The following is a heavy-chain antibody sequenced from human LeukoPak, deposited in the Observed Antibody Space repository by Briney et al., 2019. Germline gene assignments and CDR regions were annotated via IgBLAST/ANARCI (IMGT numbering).Heavy chain of an antibody. J-gene: IGHJ5*02. CDR2: IYYSGST. V-gene: IGHV4-39*01. CDR3: ARVDNWFDP. Sequence: SETLSLTCTVSGGSISSATYYWDWIRQPPGKGLEWIGTIYYSGSTYYNPSLKSRVTISVDTSKNEFSLNLSSVTAADTAVYYCARVDNWFDPWGQGTLVTVSS. CDR1: GGSISSATYY.